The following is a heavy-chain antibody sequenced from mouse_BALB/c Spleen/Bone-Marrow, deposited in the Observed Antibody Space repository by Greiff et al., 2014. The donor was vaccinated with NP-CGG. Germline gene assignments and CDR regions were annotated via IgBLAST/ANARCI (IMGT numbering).Heavy chain of an antibody. D-gene: IGHD1-1*01. Sequence: DVMLVESGGGLVQPGGSLKLSCAASGFDFSRYWMSWVRQAPGQGLEWIGGINPDSSTINYTPSRKDKFIISRDNAKNTLYLQRTKERAEDSGLSYGTSLDYYGQFAYWGQGTLVTVSP. CDR2: INPDSSTI. CDR3: TSLDYYGQFAY. CDR1: GFDFSRYW. V-gene: IGHV4-1*02. J-gene: IGHJ3*01.